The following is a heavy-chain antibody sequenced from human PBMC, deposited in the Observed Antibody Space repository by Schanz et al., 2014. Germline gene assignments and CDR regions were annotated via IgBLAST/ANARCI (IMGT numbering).Heavy chain of an antibody. D-gene: IGHD2-15*01. V-gene: IGHV3-30*03. J-gene: IGHJ5*02. CDR2: ISDDGSGK. CDR1: GFTFSRYG. Sequence: QVHLVESGGGVVQPGRSLRLSCAASGFTFSRYGMHWVRQAPGKGLEWVAVISDDGSGKYSADSVKGRFTISRDNSKNMVFLQMTSLRAEDTAVYYCARGRGCTGGSCYSWFDLWGQGTLVTVAS. CDR3: ARGRGCTGGSCYSWFDL.